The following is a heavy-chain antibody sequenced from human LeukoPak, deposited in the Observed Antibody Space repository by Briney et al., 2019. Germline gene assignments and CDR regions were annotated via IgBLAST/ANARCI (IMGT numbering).Heavy chain of an antibody. Sequence: ASQSLSLTCSVSGASINSGSYYWNWIREPAGKGLEWIARIYTSGSTSYNPSLQSRVAISVDTSKNQFSRNLSSVIATDTAVYYCAREVGSSEGFGVIHWGQGILVIVSS. D-gene: IGHD6-6*01. J-gene: IGHJ4*02. CDR2: IYTSGST. V-gene: IGHV4-61*02. CDR3: AREVGSSEGFGVIH. CDR1: GASINSGSYY.